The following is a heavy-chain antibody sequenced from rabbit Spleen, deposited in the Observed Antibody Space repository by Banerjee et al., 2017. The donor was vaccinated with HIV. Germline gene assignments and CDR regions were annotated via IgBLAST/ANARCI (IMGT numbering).Heavy chain of an antibody. J-gene: IGHJ4*01. CDR2: IDPVFGRT. D-gene: IGHD4-1*01. CDR3: ARETYSSGWGL. CDR1: GFDFSNYG. Sequence: QEQLEESGGGLVQPGGSLKLSCKASGFDFSNYGVSWVRQAPGKGLEWIGYIDPVFGRTYYSNWVNGRFTISSHNAQNTLYLQLNSLTAADTATYFCARETYSSGWGLWGPGTLVTVS. V-gene: IGHV1S47*01.